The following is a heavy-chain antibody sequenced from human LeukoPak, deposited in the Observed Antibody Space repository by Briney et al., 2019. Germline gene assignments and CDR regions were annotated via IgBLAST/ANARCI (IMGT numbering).Heavy chain of an antibody. CDR1: GFTVSSNY. CDR3: AKLDYYDTH. D-gene: IGHD3-22*01. CDR2: ITGSSAST. Sequence: GGSLRLSCAASGFTVSSNYMSWVRQAPGKGLEWVSSITGSSASTYYADSVKGRFTISRDNSKNTLYLQMNSLRAEDTAVYFCAKLDYYDTHWGQGTLVTVSS. J-gene: IGHJ4*02. V-gene: IGHV3-23*01.